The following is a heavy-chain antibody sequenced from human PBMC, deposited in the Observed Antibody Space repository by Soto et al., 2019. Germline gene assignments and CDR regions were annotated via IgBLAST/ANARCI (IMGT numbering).Heavy chain of an antibody. V-gene: IGHV3-15*07. D-gene: IGHD4-17*01. CDR1: SVSNAW. CDR2: IKSKTDGGTT. Sequence: SVSNAWMNWVRQAPGKGLEWVGRIKSKTDGGTTDYAAPVKGRFTISRDDSKNTLYLQMNSLKTEDTAVYYGTTVFPYPVTPGGFDYWGQGTLVTVSS. CDR3: TTVFPYPVTPGGFDY. J-gene: IGHJ4*02.